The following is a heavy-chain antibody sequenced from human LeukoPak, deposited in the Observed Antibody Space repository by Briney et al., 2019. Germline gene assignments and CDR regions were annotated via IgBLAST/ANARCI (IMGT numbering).Heavy chain of an antibody. V-gene: IGHV1-8*03. CDR1: GYSFTTFH. CDR3: ARRGLVAGIYDLVYGFDI. J-gene: IGHJ3*02. Sequence: ASVKVSCKAAGYSFTTFHINWVRQAPGQGPEWMGWVNPATGNTGFAQKFQGRVTLTQNNSVTTVYLELSSLTSEDTAVYYCARRGLVAGIYDLVYGFDIWGQGTMVTVSS. CDR2: VNPATGNT. D-gene: IGHD3/OR15-3a*01.